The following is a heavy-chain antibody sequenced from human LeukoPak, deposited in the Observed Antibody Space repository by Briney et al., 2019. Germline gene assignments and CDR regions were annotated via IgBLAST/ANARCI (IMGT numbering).Heavy chain of an antibody. Sequence: PSETLSLTCAVYGGSFSGYYWSWTRQPPGKGLEWIGEINPSGRTHYNPSLKGRVTISVGTSKNQFSLKLSSVTAADTAVYYCARHEGGNFDYWGQGTLVTVSS. D-gene: IGHD1-26*01. V-gene: IGHV4-34*01. CDR1: GGSFSGYY. CDR2: INPSGRT. J-gene: IGHJ4*02. CDR3: ARHEGGNFDY.